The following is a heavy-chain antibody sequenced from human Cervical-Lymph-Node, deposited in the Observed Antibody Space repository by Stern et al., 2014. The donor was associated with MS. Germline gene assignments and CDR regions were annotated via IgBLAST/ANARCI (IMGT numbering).Heavy chain of an antibody. Sequence: QVQLVESGPGLVKPSQTLSLTCTVSGGSISSDNYYWTWIRQHPGKGLEWIGPIYYSGTTYYNPSLKSRVSITVDTSKNLFSLRLSSVTAADTAVYYCARDHFTTSLDVWGHGTTVTVS. CDR3: ARDHFTTSLDV. CDR1: GGSISSDNYY. J-gene: IGHJ6*02. D-gene: IGHD2-2*01. CDR2: IYYSGTT. V-gene: IGHV4-31*03.